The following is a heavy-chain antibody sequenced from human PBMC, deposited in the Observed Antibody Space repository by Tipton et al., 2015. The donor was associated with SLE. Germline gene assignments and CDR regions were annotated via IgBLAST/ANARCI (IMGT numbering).Heavy chain of an antibody. V-gene: IGHV1-69*06. CDR1: GDTFNIYA. CDR2: VIPMFGKS. CDR3: ARGGYCGSGTCNAEAEAALAI. D-gene: IGHD2-21*01. Sequence: QLVQSGAEVKKPGSAVKVSCKASGDTFNIYAISWVRQAPGQGLEWMGGVIPMFGKSEYAQKFEGKVKITTDKVTTTAFLELTSLKHEDTAVYYCARGGYCGSGTCNAEAEAALAIWGQGTRVTVSS. J-gene: IGHJ3*02.